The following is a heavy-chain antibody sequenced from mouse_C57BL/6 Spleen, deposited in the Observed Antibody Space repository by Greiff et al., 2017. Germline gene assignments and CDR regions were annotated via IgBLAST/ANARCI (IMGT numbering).Heavy chain of an antibody. CDR2: ISSGGSYT. J-gene: IGHJ2*01. Sequence: EVQLQESGGDLVKPGGSLKLSCAASGFTFSSYGMSWVRQTPDKRLEWVATISSGGSYTYYPDSVKGRFTISRDNAKNTLYLQMSSLKSEDTAMYYCARHLLDYGSSYDYWGQGTTLTVSS. CDR3: ARHLLDYGSSYDY. CDR1: GFTFSSYG. V-gene: IGHV5-6*01. D-gene: IGHD1-1*01.